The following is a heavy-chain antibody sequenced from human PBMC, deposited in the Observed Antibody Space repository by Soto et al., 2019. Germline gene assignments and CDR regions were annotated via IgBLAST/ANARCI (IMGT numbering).Heavy chain of an antibody. CDR3: AKDRSSTSCYAFDY. CDR2: INSRGGST. V-gene: IGHV3-23*01. J-gene: IGHJ4*02. CDR1: GFTFSSYA. Sequence: EVQRLESGGGLVQPGGALRLSCAASGFTFSSYAMSWVRQAPGKGLEWVSAINSRGGSTYYADSVKGRFTISRDSSKNTLYLQMNSLRAEDTDVYYCAKDRSSTSCYAFDYWGQGTLVTVSS. D-gene: IGHD2-2*01.